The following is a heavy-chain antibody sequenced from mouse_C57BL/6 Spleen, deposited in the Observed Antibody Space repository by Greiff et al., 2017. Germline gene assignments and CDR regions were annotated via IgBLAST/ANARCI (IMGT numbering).Heavy chain of an antibody. Sequence: VQLQQPGAELVRPGSSVKLSCKASGYTFTSYWMHWVKQRPIQGLEWIGNIDPSDSETHYNQKFKDKATWTVDKSSSTAYMQRRSLTSEDSAVYYCVYGSYDYFDYWGQGTTLTVSS. J-gene: IGHJ2*01. D-gene: IGHD2-1*01. CDR3: VYGSYDYFDY. CDR2: IDPSDSET. V-gene: IGHV1-52*01. CDR1: GYTFTSYW.